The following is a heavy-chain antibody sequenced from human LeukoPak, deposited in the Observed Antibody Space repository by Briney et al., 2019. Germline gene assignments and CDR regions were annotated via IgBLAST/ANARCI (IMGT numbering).Heavy chain of an antibody. CDR2: IIPIFGTA. CDR3: ASSPSSGYYPYYFDY. Sequence: AASVKVSCKASGGTFSSYAISWVRQAPGQGLEWMGGIIPIFGTANYAQKFQGRVTITADESTSTAYMELSSLRSEDTAVYYCASSPSSGYYPYYFDYWGQGTLVTVSS. CDR1: GGTFSSYA. J-gene: IGHJ4*02. D-gene: IGHD3-22*01. V-gene: IGHV1-69*13.